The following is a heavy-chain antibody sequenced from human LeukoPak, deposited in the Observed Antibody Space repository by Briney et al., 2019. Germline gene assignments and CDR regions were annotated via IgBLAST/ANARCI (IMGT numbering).Heavy chain of an antibody. CDR3: AKASAMIVVVSKHFDY. Sequence: GGPLRLSCAASGFTFSSYAMSWVRQAPGKGLEWVSSISGSGGSTYYADSVKGRFTISRDNSKNTLYLQMNSVRAEDTAVYYCAKASAMIVVVSKHFDYWGQGTLVTVSS. CDR2: ISGSGGST. CDR1: GFTFSSYA. J-gene: IGHJ4*02. V-gene: IGHV3-23*01. D-gene: IGHD3-22*01.